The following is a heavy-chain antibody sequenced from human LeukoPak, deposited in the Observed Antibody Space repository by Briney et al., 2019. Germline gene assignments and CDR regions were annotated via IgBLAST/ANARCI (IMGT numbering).Heavy chain of an antibody. CDR2: ISSSSSYI. CDR1: GFTFSSYS. D-gene: IGHD4-17*01. J-gene: IGHJ4*02. V-gene: IGHV3-21*01. CDR3: ARVSSVTYLDY. Sequence: GGSLRLSCAASGFTFSSYSTNWVRQGPGKGLEWVSSISSSSSYIYYADSVKGRFTISRDNAKNSLYLQMNSLRAEDTAVYYCARVSSVTYLDYWGQGTLVTVSS.